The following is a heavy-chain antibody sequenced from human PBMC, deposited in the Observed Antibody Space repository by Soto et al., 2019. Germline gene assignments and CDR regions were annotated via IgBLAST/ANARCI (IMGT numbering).Heavy chain of an antibody. CDR2: ISAYKGNT. CDR3: ARWLGYDFWSCNPLDV. V-gene: IGHV1-18*04. CDR1: GFTFTNYG. Sequence: ASVKVSCKASGFTFTNYGISWVRQAPGQGLEWMGWISAYKGNTNLLQKFQGRVTMTTDTSMSTAYMELRSLRSDDTAVYYCARWLGYDFWSCNPLDVWGQGTTVTVSS. D-gene: IGHD3-3*01. J-gene: IGHJ6*02.